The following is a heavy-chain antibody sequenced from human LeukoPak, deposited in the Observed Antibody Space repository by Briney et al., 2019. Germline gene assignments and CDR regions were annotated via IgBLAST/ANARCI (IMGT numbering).Heavy chain of an antibody. CDR3: ARAMVRGDYGMDV. Sequence: AAVKVSCKSSVGTFSSYAISWVRQAPGQGLEWMGRIIPILGIANYAQKFQGRVTIPAEKSTSTAYMELSSLRPEDTVVYYCARAMVRGDYGMDVWGQGTTVTVPS. CDR2: IIPILGIA. CDR1: VGTFSSYA. J-gene: IGHJ6*01. V-gene: IGHV1-69*04. D-gene: IGHD3-10*01.